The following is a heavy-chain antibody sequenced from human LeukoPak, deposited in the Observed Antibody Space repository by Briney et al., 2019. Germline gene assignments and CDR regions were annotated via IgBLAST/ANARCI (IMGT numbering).Heavy chain of an antibody. CDR1: GGSISSYY. J-gene: IGHJ6*04. Sequence: SETLSLTCTVSGGSISSYYWSWIRQPPGRGLEWIGYIYYSESTNYNPSLKSRATISVDTSKNQFSLKLTSVTAADTAVYYCARVVGYCSGGSCYYYYGMDVWGKGTTVTVSS. V-gene: IGHV4-59*01. D-gene: IGHD2-15*01. CDR3: ARVVGYCSGGSCYYYYGMDV. CDR2: IYYSEST.